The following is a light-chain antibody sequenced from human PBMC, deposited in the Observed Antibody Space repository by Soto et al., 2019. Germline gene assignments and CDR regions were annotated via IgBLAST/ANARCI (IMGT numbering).Light chain of an antibody. V-gene: IGKV3-15*01. CDR2: GVS. CDR3: HQYNNWWT. J-gene: IGKJ1*01. Sequence: ILMTQSPATLSVSLEERATVSCRASQSVSTNLAWYQQRPGQAPRLLIYGVSTRATGIPARFSGSGSETEFTLTISSLQSEDFAVYYCHQYNNWWTFGQGTKVEIK. CDR1: QSVSTN.